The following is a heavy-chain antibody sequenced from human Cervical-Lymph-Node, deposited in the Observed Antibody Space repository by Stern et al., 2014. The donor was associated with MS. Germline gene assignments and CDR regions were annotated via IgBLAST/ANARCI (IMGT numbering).Heavy chain of an antibody. CDR3: AKDMALRYSDWSEAMDV. V-gene: IGHV3-9*01. J-gene: IGHJ6*02. Sequence: EVQLEESGGGLVQPGRSLRLSCEASGFTFDDYAMHWVRQAPGPGLEWVSGISWNTVSVTYADSVKGRFTISRDNAKNSLYLEMNSLRVEDTALYYCAKDMALRYSDWSEAMDVWGQGTTVTVSS. CDR1: GFTFDDYA. D-gene: IGHD3-9*01. CDR2: ISWNTVSV.